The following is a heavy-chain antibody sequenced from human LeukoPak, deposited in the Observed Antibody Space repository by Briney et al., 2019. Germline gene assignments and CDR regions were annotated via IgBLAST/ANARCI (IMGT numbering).Heavy chain of an antibody. CDR1: GYTFTGYY. CDR3: ARDAAAGTFWYFDL. V-gene: IGHV1-2*02. D-gene: IGHD6-13*01. Sequence: ASVKASCKASGYTFTGYYVHWVRQAPGQGPEWMGWINPNSGGTNYAQKFQGRVSMTRDTSISTAYMELSRLRSDDTAVYYCARDAAAGTFWYFDLWGRGTLVTVSS. J-gene: IGHJ2*01. CDR2: INPNSGGT.